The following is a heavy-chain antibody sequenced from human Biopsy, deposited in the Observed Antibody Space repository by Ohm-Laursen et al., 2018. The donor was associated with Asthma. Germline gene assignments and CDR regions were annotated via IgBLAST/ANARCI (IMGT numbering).Heavy chain of an antibody. V-gene: IGHV4-59*07. J-gene: IGHJ4*02. CDR3: ARGVDRVTGLLDHFDS. CDR2: VYYSGST. CDR1: GGSINNFY. D-gene: IGHD2-21*02. Sequence: SDTLSLTCTVSGGSINNFYWSWIRQPPGKGLESIGHVYYSGSTNYNPSLKSRVTISINASKNQFSLKLPSVTAADTAVYYCARGVDRVTGLLDHFDSWGQGTLVTVSS.